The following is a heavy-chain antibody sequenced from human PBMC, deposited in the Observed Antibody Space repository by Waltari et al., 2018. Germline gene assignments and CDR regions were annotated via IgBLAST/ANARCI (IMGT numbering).Heavy chain of an antibody. V-gene: IGHV3-7*01. D-gene: IGHD3-16*01. CDR2: IKPDGSEK. Sequence: EVQLVESGGALDQPGGSVRLSCAASGFTFSTTWMCWVRQTPGKGLEWVANIKPDGSEKYYVDSVKGRFTISRDNAKNSLYLQMNSLRAEDTAVYFCASGGGRPFDYWGQGTLVTVSS. CDR3: ASGGGRPFDY. CDR1: GFTFSTTW. J-gene: IGHJ4*02.